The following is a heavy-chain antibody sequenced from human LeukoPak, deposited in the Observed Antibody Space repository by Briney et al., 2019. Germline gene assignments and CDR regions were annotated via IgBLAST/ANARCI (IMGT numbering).Heavy chain of an antibody. Sequence: TETLSLTCTVSGGSITSHYWTWIRRPPGRAPEWIGYIHHSGSANNNPSLKSRVTMSVDTSKNQFSLRLTSVTAADTAIYFCARESPDYSNQVGHKWFDPWGPGTLVTVSS. CDR3: ARESPDYSNQVGHKWFDP. CDR1: GGSITSHY. D-gene: IGHD4-11*01. J-gene: IGHJ5*02. CDR2: IHHSGSA. V-gene: IGHV4-59*11.